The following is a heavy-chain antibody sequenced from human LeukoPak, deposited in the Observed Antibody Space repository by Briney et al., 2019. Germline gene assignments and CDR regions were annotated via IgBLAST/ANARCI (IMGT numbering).Heavy chain of an antibody. CDR3: AREVRSSWYFDY. CDR2: IYYSGST. CDR1: GGSISSYY. V-gene: IGHV4-59*01. Sequence: PSETLSLTCTFSGGSISSYYWSWIRQPPGKGLEWIGYIYYSGSTNYNPSLKSRVTISVDTSKNQFSLKLSSVTAADTAVYYCAREVRSSWYFDYWGQGTLVTVSS. J-gene: IGHJ4*02. D-gene: IGHD6-13*01.